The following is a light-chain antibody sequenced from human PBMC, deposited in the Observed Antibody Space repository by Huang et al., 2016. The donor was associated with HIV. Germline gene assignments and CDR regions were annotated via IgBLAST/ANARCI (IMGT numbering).Light chain of an antibody. CDR3: QQYNNWPPVT. J-gene: IGKJ2*01. CDR1: QSVSSN. CDR2: GAS. Sequence: EVVMTQSPATLSVSPGERATLSCRASQSVSSNLAWYQQKPGQAPRLLIYGASPRATGIPSRFSGSGSGTEFTLTISSLQSEDFAVYYCQQYNNWPPVTFGQGTKLEIK. V-gene: IGKV3D-15*01.